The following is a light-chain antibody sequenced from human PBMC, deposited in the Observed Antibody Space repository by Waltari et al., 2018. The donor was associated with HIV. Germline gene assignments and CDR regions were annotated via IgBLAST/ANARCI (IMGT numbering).Light chain of an antibody. Sequence: QSVLTQPPSASGTPGQRVTISCSGSSSNIGSNTVNWYQHLPGTAPKLRIYHNNQRPSGVPDRFAGSKSGTSASLAISGLQSEDEADYYCAAWDDSLNGQGVFGGGTKLTVL. CDR3: AAWDDSLNGQGV. J-gene: IGLJ2*01. CDR2: HNN. CDR1: SSNIGSNT. V-gene: IGLV1-44*01.